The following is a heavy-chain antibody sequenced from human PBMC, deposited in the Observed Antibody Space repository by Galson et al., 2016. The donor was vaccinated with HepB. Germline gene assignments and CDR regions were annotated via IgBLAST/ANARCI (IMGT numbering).Heavy chain of an antibody. CDR3: GRELLGSGSYIPRFDP. Sequence: SLRLSCAASGFTLSSYSMTWVRQAPGKGLEWVSYITSTSTIYYADSVTGRFTISRDNAKNSRYLQMNSLRDEDTAVYYCGRELLGSGSYIPRFDPWGQGTLVTVSS. J-gene: IGHJ5*02. CDR2: ITSTSTI. D-gene: IGHD3-10*01. V-gene: IGHV3-48*02. CDR1: GFTLSSYS.